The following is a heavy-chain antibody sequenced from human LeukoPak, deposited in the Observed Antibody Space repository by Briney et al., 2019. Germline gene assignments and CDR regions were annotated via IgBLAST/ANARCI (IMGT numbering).Heavy chain of an antibody. D-gene: IGHD3-10*01. CDR3: AKEDGFGPRVADFDI. CDR2: VSGSGGRT. Sequence: AGTLSLTCAASGCTFNNYAMSWVRQAPEKGLEWVSAVSGSGGRTYYVDPVKVRFAIHRDNSKNTLYLQMTRLRAADTAVYYCAKEDGFGPRVADFDIWGEGTMVTVSS. V-gene: IGHV3-23*01. J-gene: IGHJ3*02. CDR1: GCTFNNYA.